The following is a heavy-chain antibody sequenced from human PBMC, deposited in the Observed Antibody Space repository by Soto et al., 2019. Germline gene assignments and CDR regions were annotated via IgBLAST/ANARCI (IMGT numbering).Heavy chain of an antibody. CDR2: ISWTGETI. D-gene: IGHD3-3*01. CDR1: GFNFNNYA. CDR3: AKDEIRVAGKSALDM. Sequence: EVELVESGGGLVLPGGSLRLSCEASGFNFNNYAMHWVRQAPGKGLEWVSGISWTGETIVYAGFVKGRFTISRDKSKSSQYLEMNSLRPDDTALYYCAKDEIRVAGKSALDMWGQGTMVTVSS. V-gene: IGHV3-9*01. J-gene: IGHJ3*02.